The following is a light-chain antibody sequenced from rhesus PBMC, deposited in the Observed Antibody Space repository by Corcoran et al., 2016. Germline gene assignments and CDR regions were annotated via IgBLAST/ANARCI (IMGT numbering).Light chain of an antibody. CDR2: GAS. CDR1: QSVSSY. Sequence: QVILTQSPATLSLSPGERATLSCWASQSVSSYLAWYQQKPGQAPRLLIYGASSRATGIPDRFSGSGSGTDFTLTISSLEPEDVGVYHCYQHSSGYSFGQGTKVEIK. J-gene: IGKJ2*01. V-gene: IGKV3-10*01. CDR3: YQHSSGYS.